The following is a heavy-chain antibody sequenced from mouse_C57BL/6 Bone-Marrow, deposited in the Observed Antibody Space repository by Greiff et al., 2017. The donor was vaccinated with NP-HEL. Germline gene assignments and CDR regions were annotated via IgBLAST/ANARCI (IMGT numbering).Heavy chain of an antibody. V-gene: IGHV14-4*01. D-gene: IGHD1-1*01. J-gene: IGHJ3*01. CDR1: GFNIKDDY. Sequence: VQLKQSGAELVRPGASVKLSCTASGFNIKDDYMHWVKQRPEQGLEWLGWIDPENGATTYASKFQGKAPITADTSSNTAYLQLSSLTSEDNDVYYCTTSTKVGAYWGQGTLVTVSA. CDR3: TTSTKVGAY. CDR2: IDPENGAT.